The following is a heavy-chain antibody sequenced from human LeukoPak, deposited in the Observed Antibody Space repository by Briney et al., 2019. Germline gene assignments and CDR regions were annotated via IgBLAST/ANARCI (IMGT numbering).Heavy chain of an antibody. CDR2: IIPILGIA. V-gene: IGHV1-69*04. CDR1: GGTFSSYA. Sequence: ASVKVSCKASGGTFSSYAISWVRQAPGQGLEWMGRIIPILGIANYAQKFQGRVTITADKSTSTAYMELSSLRSDDTAVYYCARGRSMAVLNYFDYWGQGTLVTVSS. CDR3: ARGRSMAVLNYFDY. J-gene: IGHJ4*02. D-gene: IGHD6-6*01.